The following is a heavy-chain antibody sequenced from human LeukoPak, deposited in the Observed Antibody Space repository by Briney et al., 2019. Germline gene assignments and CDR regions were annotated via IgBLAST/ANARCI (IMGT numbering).Heavy chain of an antibody. Sequence: ADTLSLTCTVSGGSISSYYWSWIRQPPGKGLEWIGYIYYSGSTNYNPSLKSRVTISVDTSKNQFSLKLSSVTAADTAVYYCARAASTPWYFDLWGRGPLVTVSS. J-gene: IGHJ2*01. CDR3: ARAASTPWYFDL. CDR2: IYYSGST. V-gene: IGHV4-59*08. CDR1: GGSISSYY.